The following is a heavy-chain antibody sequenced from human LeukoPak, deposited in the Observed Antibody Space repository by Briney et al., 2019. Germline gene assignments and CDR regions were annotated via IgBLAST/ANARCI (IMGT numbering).Heavy chain of an antibody. CDR2: ISSSGSTI. CDR3: ARYCSSTSCYNDY. CDR1: GFTFSDYY. V-gene: IGHV3-11*01. D-gene: IGHD2-2*01. J-gene: IGHJ4*02. Sequence: GGSLRLSGAASGFTFSDYYMSWIRQAPGKGLEWVSYISSSGSTIYYADSVKGRFTISRDNAMNSLYLQMNTLRAEDTAVYYCARYCSSTSCYNDYWGPGNPGHRLL.